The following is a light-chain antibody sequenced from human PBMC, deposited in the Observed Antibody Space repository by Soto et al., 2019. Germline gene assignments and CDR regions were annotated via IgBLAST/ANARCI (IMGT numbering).Light chain of an antibody. CDR2: DAS. V-gene: IGKV3-11*01. CDR3: QQRSNWPT. CDR1: QSVSSY. Sequence: EIVLTQSPATLSLSPGERDTLSCRASQSVSSYLAWYQQKPGQAPRLLIYDASNWATGIPARFSGSGSGTYFTLTISRLEPEFFAFYYCQQRSNWPTFGGGTKVEIK. J-gene: IGKJ4*01.